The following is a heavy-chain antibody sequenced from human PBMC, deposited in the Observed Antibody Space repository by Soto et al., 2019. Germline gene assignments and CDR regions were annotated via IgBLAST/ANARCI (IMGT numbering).Heavy chain of an antibody. V-gene: IGHV3-7*01. CDR1: GFTYSSYW. J-gene: IGHJ4*02. Sequence: EVQLVESGGGLVQPGGSLRLSCAASGFTYSSYWMSWVRQAPGKGLEWVANIKQDGSEKYYVDSVKGRFTISRDNAKNSLYLQMNSLRAEDTAVYYCARDEYSFLGLWFGDPAGPFDYWGQGTLVTVSS. CDR2: IKQDGSEK. CDR3: ARDEYSFLGLWFGDPAGPFDY. D-gene: IGHD3-10*01.